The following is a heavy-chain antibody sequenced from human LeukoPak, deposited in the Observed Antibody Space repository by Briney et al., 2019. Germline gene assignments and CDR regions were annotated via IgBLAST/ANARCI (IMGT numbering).Heavy chain of an antibody. J-gene: IGHJ4*02. CDR3: ARDRDWLPLDY. D-gene: IGHD3/OR15-3a*01. Sequence: PGGSLRLSCAASGFTFSSYWMHWVRQAPGKGLVWVSRIRGNGRDTSYVDSVKGRFTISRDNAKNTVYLHMNSLRAEDTAVYYCARDRDWLPLDYWGQGALVTVSS. CDR1: GFTFSSYW. CDR2: IRGNGRDT. V-gene: IGHV3-74*01.